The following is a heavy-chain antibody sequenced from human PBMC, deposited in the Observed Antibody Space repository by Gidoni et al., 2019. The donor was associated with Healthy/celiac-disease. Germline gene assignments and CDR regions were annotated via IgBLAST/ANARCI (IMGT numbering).Heavy chain of an antibody. Sequence: EVQPVQSGAEVKKPGESLKISCKGSGYSFTSYWIGWVRQLPGKGLEGMGIIYPGDSDTRDSPSFQGQVTISADKSISTAYLQWSSLKASDTAMYYCARSPFSSGWSDAFDIWGQGTMVTVSS. V-gene: IGHV5-51*01. CDR1: GYSFTSYW. CDR2: IYPGDSDT. CDR3: ARSPFSSGWSDAFDI. D-gene: IGHD6-19*01. J-gene: IGHJ3*02.